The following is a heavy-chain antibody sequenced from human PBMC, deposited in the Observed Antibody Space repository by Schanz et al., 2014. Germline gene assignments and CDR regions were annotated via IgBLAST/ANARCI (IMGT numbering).Heavy chain of an antibody. CDR2: MSWNAGSL. D-gene: IGHD3-22*01. CDR1: GFRFDDYA. CDR3: ASDYNYFETEAP. Sequence: EVQLVESGGGLVQPGRSLRLSCVASGFRFDDYAMHWVRQAPGKGLEWVSGMSWNAGSLGYGDSVKGRFTISRDNAKNSLYLRMNSLRAEDTAVYYCASDYNYFETEAPWGQGTLVTVSS. J-gene: IGHJ5*02. V-gene: IGHV3-9*01.